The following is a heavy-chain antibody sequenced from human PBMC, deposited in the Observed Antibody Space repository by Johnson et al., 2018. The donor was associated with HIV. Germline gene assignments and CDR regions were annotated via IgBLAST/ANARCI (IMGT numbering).Heavy chain of an antibody. D-gene: IGHD1-1*01. J-gene: IGHJ3*02. CDR1: GFTFKIYA. CDR3: ATSTASDAFDI. Sequence: VQLVESGGGVVQPGTSLRLSCAASGFTFKIYAMHWVRQAPGKGLEWVSSMRVIDGSTYYADSVKGRFTISRDNSKNTLYLQMNSLRAEDTAVYYCATSTASDAFDIWGQGTMVTVSS. V-gene: IGHV3-23*04. CDR2: MRVIDGST.